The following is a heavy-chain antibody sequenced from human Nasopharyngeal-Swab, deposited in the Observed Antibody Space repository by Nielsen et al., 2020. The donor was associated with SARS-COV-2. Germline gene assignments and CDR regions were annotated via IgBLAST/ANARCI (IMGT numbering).Heavy chain of an antibody. D-gene: IGHD3-22*01. CDR3: ARERGGPRDDSSGYLYYFDY. Sequence: WIRQPPGKGLEWIGEINHSGSTNYNPSLKSRVTISVDTSKNQFFLKLSSVTAADTAVYYCARERGGPRDDSSGYLYYFDYWGQGTLVTVSS. J-gene: IGHJ4*02. V-gene: IGHV4-34*01. CDR2: INHSGST.